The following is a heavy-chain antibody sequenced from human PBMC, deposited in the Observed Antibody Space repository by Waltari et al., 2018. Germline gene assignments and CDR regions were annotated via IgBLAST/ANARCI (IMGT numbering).Heavy chain of an antibody. CDR2: ISSSSRTI. J-gene: IGHJ4*02. Sequence: EVQLVESGGGLVQPGGSLRLSCAASGFTFSSYSMNWVRQAPGKGLEWVSYISSSSRTIYYADSVKGRFTISRDNAKNSLYLQMNSLRAEDTAVYYCARGGSQPPLYYFDYWGQGTLVTVSS. CDR3: ARGGSQPPLYYFDY. CDR1: GFTFSSYS. V-gene: IGHV3-48*04.